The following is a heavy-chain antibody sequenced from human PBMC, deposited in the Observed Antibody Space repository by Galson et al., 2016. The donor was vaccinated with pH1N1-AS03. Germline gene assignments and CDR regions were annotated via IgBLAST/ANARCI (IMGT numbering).Heavy chain of an antibody. D-gene: IGHD1-26*01. CDR2: IIPMYDIV. CDR3: ERNIVGTSQDASGMDV. J-gene: IGHJ6*02. Sequence: SVKVSCKASGGSFSRYGISWVRQAPGQGLEWMGRIIPMYDIVNNAQKFQGRVTITADKSTSTVYMELSSLRSDDTALYYSERNIVGTSQDASGMDVWGQGTTVTVSS. CDR1: GGSFSRYG. V-gene: IGHV1-69*04.